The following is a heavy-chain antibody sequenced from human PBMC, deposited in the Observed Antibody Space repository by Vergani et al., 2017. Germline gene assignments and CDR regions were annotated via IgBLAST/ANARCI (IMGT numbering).Heavy chain of an antibody. Sequence: QLQLQESGPGLVKPSETLSLTCTVSGGSISSSSYYWGWLRPPPGKGLEWIGSIYYSGSTYYNPSLKSLVTISVDTSKNQFSLKLSSVTAADTAVYYCARDLSHYYYYYGMDVWGQGTTVTVSS. CDR2: IYYSGST. CDR1: GGSISSSSYY. V-gene: IGHV4-39*02. CDR3: ARDLSHYYYYYGMDV. J-gene: IGHJ6*02.